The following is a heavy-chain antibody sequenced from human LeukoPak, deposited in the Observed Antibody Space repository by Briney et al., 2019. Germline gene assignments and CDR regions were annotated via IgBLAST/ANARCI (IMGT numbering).Heavy chain of an antibody. CDR2: IYYSGST. CDR1: GGSISSYY. V-gene: IGHV4-59*01. Sequence: PSETLSLTCTVSGGSISSYYRSWIRQPPGKGLEWIGYIYYSGSTNYNPSLKSRVTISVDTSKNQFSLKLSSVTAADTAVYYCARVNYGDYYYGMDVWGQGTTVTVSS. J-gene: IGHJ6*02. D-gene: IGHD4-17*01. CDR3: ARVNYGDYYYGMDV.